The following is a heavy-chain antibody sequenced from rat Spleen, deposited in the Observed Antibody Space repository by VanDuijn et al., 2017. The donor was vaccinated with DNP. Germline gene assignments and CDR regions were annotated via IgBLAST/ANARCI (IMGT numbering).Heavy chain of an antibody. CDR3: ARRDYPVPAY. V-gene: IGHV5S10*01. Sequence: EVQLVESGGGLVQPGRSLKLSCPASGFSFSDYNMAWVRQTPKKGLEWVATIGYDGRRTFYRDSVKGRFTISRDNTKNSLYLQMNSLKSEDTATYYCARRDYPVPAYWGQGTLVTVSS. D-gene: IGHD1-4*01. J-gene: IGHJ3*01. CDR2: IGYDGRRT. CDR1: GFSFSDYN.